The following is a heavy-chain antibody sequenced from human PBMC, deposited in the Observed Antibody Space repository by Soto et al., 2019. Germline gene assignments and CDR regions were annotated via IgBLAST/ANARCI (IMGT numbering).Heavy chain of an antibody. CDR2: IIPIFGTA. CDR1: GGTFSSYA. J-gene: IGHJ4*02. D-gene: IGHD5-12*01. V-gene: IGHV1-69*12. Sequence: QVQLVQSGAEVKKPGSSVKVSCKASGGTFSSYAISWVRQAPGQGLEWMGGIIPIFGTANYAQKFQGRVTITADESTSTADMELSSLRSEDTAVYYCASMGGRWLQLGLNLDYWGQGTLVTVSS. CDR3: ASMGGRWLQLGLNLDY.